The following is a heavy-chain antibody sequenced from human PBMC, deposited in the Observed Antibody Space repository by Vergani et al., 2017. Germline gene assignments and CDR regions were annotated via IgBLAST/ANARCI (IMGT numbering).Heavy chain of an antibody. V-gene: IGHV4-61*01. D-gene: IGHD2-8*02. CDR1: GYSISSGYY. CDR2: IYYSGST. CDR3: ARLNTDYYYYMDV. Sequence: QVQLPESGPGLVKPSQTLSLTCAVSGYSISSGYYWSWIRQPPGKGLEWIGYIYYSGSTNYNPSLKSRVTISVDTSKNQFSLKLSSVTAADTAVYYCARLNTDYYYYMDVWGKGP. J-gene: IGHJ6*03.